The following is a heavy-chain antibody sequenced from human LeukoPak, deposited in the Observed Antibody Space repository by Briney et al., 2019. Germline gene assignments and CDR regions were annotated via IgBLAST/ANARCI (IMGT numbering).Heavy chain of an antibody. CDR3: TSPRDYGDEYFRH. CDR1: GFTFSNNE. D-gene: IGHD4-17*01. CDR2: ITGSGDTI. J-gene: IGHJ1*01. V-gene: IGHV3-48*03. Sequence: GGSLRLSCAASGFTFSNNEMNWVRQAPGKGLEWISFITGSGDTIYYADSVKGRFTISRDNAKNSLYLQMNSLRAEDTAPYYCTSPRDYGDEYFRHWGQGTLVIVSS.